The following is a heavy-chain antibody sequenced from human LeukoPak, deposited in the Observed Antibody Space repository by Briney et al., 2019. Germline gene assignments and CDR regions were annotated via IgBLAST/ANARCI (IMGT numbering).Heavy chain of an antibody. V-gene: IGHV1-69*13. Sequence: ASVKVSCKASGGTLSSYAISWVRQAPGQGLEWMGGIIPIFGTANYAQKFQGRVTITADESTSTAYMELSSLRSEDTAVSYCAREYSSGPDAFDIWGQGTMVTVSS. CDR3: AREYSSGPDAFDI. CDR1: GGTLSSYA. J-gene: IGHJ3*02. D-gene: IGHD6-19*01. CDR2: IIPIFGTA.